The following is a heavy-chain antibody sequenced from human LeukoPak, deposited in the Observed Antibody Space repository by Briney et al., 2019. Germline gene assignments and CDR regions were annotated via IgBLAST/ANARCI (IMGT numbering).Heavy chain of an antibody. CDR3: ARALSIVGATDAFDI. D-gene: IGHD1-26*01. Sequence: GGSLRLSCAASGFTFSSYAMSWVRQAPGKGLEWVAFIRDDGSNKYYPDSVKGRFTISRDNSKNTLYLQMNSLRAEDSAVYYCARALSIVGATDAFDIWGQGTMVTVSS. V-gene: IGHV3-30*02. J-gene: IGHJ3*02. CDR2: IRDDGSNK. CDR1: GFTFSSYA.